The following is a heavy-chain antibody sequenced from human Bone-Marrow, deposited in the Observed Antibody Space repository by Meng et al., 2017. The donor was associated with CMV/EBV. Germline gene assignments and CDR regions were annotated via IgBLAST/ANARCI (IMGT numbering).Heavy chain of an antibody. D-gene: IGHD4/OR15-4a*01. V-gene: IGHV4-34*12. CDR1: GGSFSGYY. CDR2: IIHSGST. CDR3: AIESKVGANLD. Sequence: SEILSLTCVVYGGSFSGYYWSWIRQLPGKGLEWIGEIIHSGSTNYNPSLKSRVTISVDTSKNQLSLELSSLTAADTAVYYCAIESKVGANLDWGQGTLVAVSS. J-gene: IGHJ4*02.